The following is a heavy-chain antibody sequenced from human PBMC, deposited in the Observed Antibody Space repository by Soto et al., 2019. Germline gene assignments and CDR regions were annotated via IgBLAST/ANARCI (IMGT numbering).Heavy chain of an antibody. J-gene: IGHJ4*02. CDR2: INPSGGST. CDR1: GYTFNSYY. Sequence: ASVKVSCKASGYTFNSYYMHWVRQAPGQGLEWMGIINPSGGSTSYAQKFQGRVTRTRDTSTSTVYMELSSLRSEDPAVYYCARSLLGRDIVVVVAAHPLDYWGQGTLFTVSS. D-gene: IGHD2-15*01. CDR3: ARSLLGRDIVVVVAAHPLDY. V-gene: IGHV1-46*02.